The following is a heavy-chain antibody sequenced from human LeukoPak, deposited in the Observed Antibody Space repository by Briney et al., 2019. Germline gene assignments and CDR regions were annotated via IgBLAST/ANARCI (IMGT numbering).Heavy chain of an antibody. J-gene: IGHJ4*02. Sequence: PGGSLRLSCAASGFTFSSYAMSWVRQAPGKGLEWVSAISGSGGSTYYADSVKGRFTISRDNSKNTLYLQMNSLRAEDTAVYYCAKGTLWPLLEGYFDYWGQGTLVTVSS. CDR2: ISGSGGST. CDR1: GFTFSSYA. CDR3: AKGTLWPLLEGYFDY. D-gene: IGHD3-10*01. V-gene: IGHV3-23*01.